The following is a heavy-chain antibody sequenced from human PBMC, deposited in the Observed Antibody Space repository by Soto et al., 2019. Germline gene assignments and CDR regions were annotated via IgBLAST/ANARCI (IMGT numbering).Heavy chain of an antibody. Sequence: GGSLRLSCAASGFTFSSYAMSWVRQAPGKGLEWVSAISGSGGSTYYADSVKGRFTISRDNSKNTLYLQMNSLRAEDTAVYYCAKGLYSSGWYALGSVYFDYWGQGTLVTVSS. D-gene: IGHD6-19*01. CDR2: ISGSGGST. CDR1: GFTFSSYA. J-gene: IGHJ4*02. V-gene: IGHV3-23*01. CDR3: AKGLYSSGWYALGSVYFDY.